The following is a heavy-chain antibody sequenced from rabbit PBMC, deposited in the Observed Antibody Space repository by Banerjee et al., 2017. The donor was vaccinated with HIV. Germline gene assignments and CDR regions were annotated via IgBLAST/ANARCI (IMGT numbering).Heavy chain of an antibody. CDR3: ARAPNYYTWSAAGYGYSTDYFNL. V-gene: IGHV1S45*01. J-gene: IGHJ4*01. CDR1: GFSFSSSYY. Sequence: QEQLEAFGGDLVKPGASLTLTRTASGFSFSSSYYMCWVRQAPGKGLEGMACIYGGSSCSTYYATLAKGRFTISKASSTTVTLQMTSLTAAVTATYFCARAPNYYTWSAAGYGYSTDYFNLWGQGTLVTVS. D-gene: IGHD6-1*01. CDR2: IYGGSSCST.